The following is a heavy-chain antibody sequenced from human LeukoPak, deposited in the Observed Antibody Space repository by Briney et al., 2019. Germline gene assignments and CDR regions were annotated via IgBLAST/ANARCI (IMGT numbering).Heavy chain of an antibody. CDR1: GFTFSSYA. Sequence: HPGRSLRLSCAASGFTFSSYAMHWVRQAPGKGLEWVAVISYDGSNKYYADSVKGRFTISRDNSKNTLYLQMNSLRAEDTAVYYCALGRSGGNLFDYWGQGTLVTVSS. CDR2: ISYDGSNK. J-gene: IGHJ4*02. CDR3: ALGRSGGNLFDY. V-gene: IGHV3-30*04. D-gene: IGHD2-15*01.